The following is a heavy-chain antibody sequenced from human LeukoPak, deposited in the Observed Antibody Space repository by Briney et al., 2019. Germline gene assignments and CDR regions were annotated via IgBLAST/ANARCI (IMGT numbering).Heavy chain of an antibody. CDR3: ARGVEPLAANTLAY. J-gene: IGHJ4*02. CDR1: GFTVITND. V-gene: IGHV3-53*01. D-gene: IGHD1-14*01. Sequence: GGSLRLSCAASGFTVITNDITWVRQAPGKGLEWVSVLYSDGNTKYADSVQGRFTISRDNSKNSLYLEMNSLSPDDTAVYYCARGVEPLAANTLAYWGQGTLVTVSS. CDR2: LYSDGNT.